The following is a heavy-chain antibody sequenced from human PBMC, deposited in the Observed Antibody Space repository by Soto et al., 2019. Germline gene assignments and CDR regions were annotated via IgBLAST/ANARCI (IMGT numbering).Heavy chain of an antibody. J-gene: IGHJ6*02. CDR2: INPANGNT. Sequence: QVPLVQSGAEVRKPGASVTVSCKASGYSFTQYAIHWVRQAPGRSLEWLGWINPANGNTKYSEKFQGRVTFTRDTSATTAYMELSSLRSEDAGLYYCARDKITPSGHFYQFGMDVWGQGTTVTVSS. CDR3: ARDKITPSGHFYQFGMDV. D-gene: IGHD3-22*01. V-gene: IGHV1-3*01. CDR1: GYSFTQYA.